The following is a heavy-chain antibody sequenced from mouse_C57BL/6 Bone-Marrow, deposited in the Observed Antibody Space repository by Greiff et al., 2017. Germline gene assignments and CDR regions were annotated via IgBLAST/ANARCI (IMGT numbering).Heavy chain of an antibody. Sequence: QVQLQQPGTELVKPGASVKLSCKASGYTFTSYWMHWVKQRPGQGLEWIGNINPSNGGTNYNEKFKSKATLTVDTSSSTAYMQPRSLTSEDSAVYYCARVFPYSYCSSACPPVYFGYWGRGTTLTVSS. CDR3: ARVFPYSYCSSACPPVYFGY. D-gene: IGHD1-1*01. CDR1: GYTFTSYW. CDR2: INPSNGGT. V-gene: IGHV1-53*01. J-gene: IGHJ2*01.